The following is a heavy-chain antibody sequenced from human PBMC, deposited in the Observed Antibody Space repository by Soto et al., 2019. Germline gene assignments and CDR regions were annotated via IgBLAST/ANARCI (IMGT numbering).Heavy chain of an antibody. CDR3: AILPSVDGGVGGRYFDL. CDR1: GFSCSVSA. D-gene: IGHD4-17*01. CDR2: IRNKVNTYAT. V-gene: IGHV3-73*01. J-gene: IGHJ2*01. Sequence: GSLRPSGAASGFSCSVSAVHWVRQASGKGLEWIGRIRNKVNTYATVYAASVKGRFSISRDDSKNTASLQMNSLKTEDTAVYYCAILPSVDGGVGGRYFDLWGRGTLVTVSS.